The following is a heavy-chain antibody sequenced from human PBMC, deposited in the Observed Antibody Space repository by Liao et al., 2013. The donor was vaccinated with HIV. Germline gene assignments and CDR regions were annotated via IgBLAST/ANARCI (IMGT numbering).Heavy chain of an antibody. V-gene: IGHV4-61*02. CDR2: IYTSGST. J-gene: IGHJ3*02. Sequence: QEQLQESGPGLVKPSQTLSLTCTVSGGSMSSNTYYWSWIRQPAGKGLEWIGRIYTSGSTNHNPSLKSRVTMSVDTSKNQFSLNLTSVTAADTAIYYCAREHPPNFYDTSGPRLWAFDIWGHGTMVTVSS. CDR1: GGSMSSNTYY. CDR3: AREHPPNFYDTSGPRLWAFDI. D-gene: IGHD3-22*01.